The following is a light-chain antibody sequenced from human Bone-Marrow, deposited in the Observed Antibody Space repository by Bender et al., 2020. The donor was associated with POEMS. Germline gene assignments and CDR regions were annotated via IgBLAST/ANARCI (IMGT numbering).Light chain of an antibody. CDR3: CSYAGRSVWV. V-gene: IGLV2-14*03. CDR2: DVS. CDR1: SSDIGVYNY. Sequence: QSALTQPASVSGSPGQSITISCTGTSSDIGVYNYVAWYQHHPGKAPKLMIYDVSNRPSGVSNRFSGSKSGNTASLTISGLQSEDEADFYCCSYAGRSVWVFGGGTKLTVL. J-gene: IGLJ3*02.